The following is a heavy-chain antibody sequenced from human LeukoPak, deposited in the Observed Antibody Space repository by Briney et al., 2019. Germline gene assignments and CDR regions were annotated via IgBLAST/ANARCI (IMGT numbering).Heavy chain of an antibody. CDR3: AKASRLLHGSGSYPGYFDY. D-gene: IGHD3-10*01. CDR2: IHQHGSKE. J-gene: IGHJ4*02. Sequence: GGSLRLSCTTSGFNFRAYWMGWVRQAPGKGLEGVANIHQHGSKENYVDSVKGRFTISRDNAKNSVFLQMNSLRAEDTALYYCAKASRLLHGSGSYPGYFDYWGQGTLVTVSS. CDR1: GFNFRAYW. V-gene: IGHV3-7*03.